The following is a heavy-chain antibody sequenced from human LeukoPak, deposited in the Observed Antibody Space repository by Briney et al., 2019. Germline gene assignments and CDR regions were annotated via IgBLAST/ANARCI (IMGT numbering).Heavy chain of an antibody. J-gene: IGHJ6*02. V-gene: IGHV4-34*01. CDR1: GGSFSGYY. CDR2: INHSGST. CDR3: ASTPRITIFGVVIGYYYYGMDV. Sequence: SETLSLTCAVYGGSFSGYYWSWIRQPPGKGLEWIGEINHSGSTNYNPSLKSRVTISVDTSKNQFSLKLSSVTAADTAVYYCASTPRITIFGVVIGYYYYGMDVWGQGTTVTVSS. D-gene: IGHD3-3*01.